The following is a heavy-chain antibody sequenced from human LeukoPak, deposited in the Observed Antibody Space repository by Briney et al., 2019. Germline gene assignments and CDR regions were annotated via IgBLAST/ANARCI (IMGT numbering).Heavy chain of an antibody. J-gene: IGHJ6*02. V-gene: IGHV3-21*01. Sequence: PGGSLRLSCAASGFTFSSYSMNWVRQAPGKGLEWVSSISSSSSYIYYADSVKGRFTISRDNAKNSLYPQMNSLRAEDTAVYYCARDGFEFVAGMVGCGMDVWGQGTTVTVSS. D-gene: IGHD6-19*01. CDR1: GFTFSSYS. CDR2: ISSSSSYI. CDR3: ARDGFEFVAGMVGCGMDV.